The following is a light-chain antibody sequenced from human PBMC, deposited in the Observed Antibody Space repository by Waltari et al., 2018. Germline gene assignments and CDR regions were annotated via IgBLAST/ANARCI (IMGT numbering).Light chain of an antibody. V-gene: IGLV2-23*02. Sequence: QSALTQPASVSGSPGQAITISCAGSRSDVGTYDVFCWYQQHPGKAPTLIIYEVTKRPSGVPDRFSGSKSGNPASLTISGLQAADEADYYCCSCAGVTPYVLFGGGTKVTVL. CDR1: RSDVGTYDV. CDR3: CSCAGVTPYVL. J-gene: IGLJ2*01. CDR2: EVT.